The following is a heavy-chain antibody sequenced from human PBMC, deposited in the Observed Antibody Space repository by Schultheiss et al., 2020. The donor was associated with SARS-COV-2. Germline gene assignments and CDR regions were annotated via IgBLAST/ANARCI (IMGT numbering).Heavy chain of an antibody. V-gene: IGHV4-59*08. CDR3: ARLGAAAVGFQH. D-gene: IGHD6-13*01. J-gene: IGHJ1*01. CDR2: IYYSGNT. Sequence: SETLSLTCTVSGGSISNYYWSWIRQPPGKGLEWIGYIYYSGNTNYNPSLKSRVTISVDTSKNQFSLKLSSVTAADTAVYYCARLGAAAVGFQHWGQGTLVTVSS. CDR1: GGSISNYY.